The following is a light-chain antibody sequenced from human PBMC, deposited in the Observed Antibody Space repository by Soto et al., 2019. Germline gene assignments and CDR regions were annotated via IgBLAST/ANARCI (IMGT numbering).Light chain of an antibody. CDR2: DAS. V-gene: IGKV3-11*01. CDR1: ETVSTY. CDR3: QQRSIWPLT. J-gene: IGKJ4*01. Sequence: EIVLTQSPATLSLSPGERATLSCRASETVSTYLAWYQQKPGQAPRLLIYDASKRATGIPARFSGSGSGTDFTFTISSLEPEDFAVYYCQQRSIWPLTFGGGTKVEIK.